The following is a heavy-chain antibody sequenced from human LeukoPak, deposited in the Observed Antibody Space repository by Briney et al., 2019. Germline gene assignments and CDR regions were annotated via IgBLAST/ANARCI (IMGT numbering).Heavy chain of an antibody. J-gene: IGHJ4*02. CDR2: INPSGGST. D-gene: IGHD2-21*02. V-gene: IGHV1-46*01. Sequence: ASVKVSCKASGYILSSYYMHWVRQAPGRGLEWMGIINPSGGSTDYAQKFQGRVTMTRDKSTSTVYMELNSLRSEDTALYYCARTYCGGDCKNRYFDYWGQGTLVTVSS. CDR1: GYILSSYY. CDR3: ARTYCGGDCKNRYFDY.